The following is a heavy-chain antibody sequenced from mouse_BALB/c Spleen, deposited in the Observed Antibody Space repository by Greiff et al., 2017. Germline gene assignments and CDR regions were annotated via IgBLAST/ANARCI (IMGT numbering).Heavy chain of an antibody. D-gene: IGHD2-4*01. V-gene: IGHV14-4*02. J-gene: IGHJ3*01. CDR2: IDPENGDT. CDR3: NDDYLAY. CDR1: GFNIKDYY. Sequence: EVQLQQSGAELVRSGASVKLSCTASGFNIKDYYMHWVKQRPEQGLEWIGWIDPENGDTEYAPKFQGKATMTADTSSNTAYLQLSSLTSEDTAVYYCNDDYLAYWGQGTLVTVSA.